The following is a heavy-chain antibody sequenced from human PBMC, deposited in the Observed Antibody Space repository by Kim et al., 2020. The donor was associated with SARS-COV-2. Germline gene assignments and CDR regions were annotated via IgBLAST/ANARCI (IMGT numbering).Heavy chain of an antibody. V-gene: IGHV3-7*01. J-gene: IGHJ4*02. CDR3: VGGSQMAH. CDR1: GFTFSSNW. D-gene: IGHD2-8*01. Sequence: GGSLRLSCAASGFTFSSNWMNWVRQAPGKGLEWVANIRQDVSEKSYVDSVKGRFTISRDNAKNSLYLQMSSLRVEDTAVYYGVGGSQMAHWGQGTLVTVS. CDR2: IRQDVSEK.